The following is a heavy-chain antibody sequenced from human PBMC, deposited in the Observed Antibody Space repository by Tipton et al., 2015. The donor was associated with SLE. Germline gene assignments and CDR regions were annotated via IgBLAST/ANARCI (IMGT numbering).Heavy chain of an antibody. CDR1: GFTFSSYS. CDR2: ISSSSSLV. V-gene: IGHV3-21*04. D-gene: IGHD3-22*01. Sequence: GSLRLSCAASGFTFSSYSMNWVRQAPGKGLEWVSFISSSSSLVHYADSVKGRFTISRDNAKNSLYLQMNSLRVDDTAVYYCAKDGVRGNYGDGYYDSWGQGTLVTVSS. J-gene: IGHJ1*01. CDR3: AKDGVRGNYGDGYYDS.